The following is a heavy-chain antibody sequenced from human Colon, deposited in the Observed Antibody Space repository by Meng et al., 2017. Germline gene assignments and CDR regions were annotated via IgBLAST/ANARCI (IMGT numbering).Heavy chain of an antibody. J-gene: IGHJ5*02. CDR2: VSYTGST. CDR3: ARGQALLWFGELS. Sequence: SETLSLTCSVSGASISDYYWSWIRQPPGKGLEYIGYVSYTGSTYYNPSLKSRVTISVDTSKNQFFLKLSSVTAADTAVYYCARGQALLWFGELSWGQGTLVTVSS. CDR1: GASISDYY. D-gene: IGHD3-10*01. V-gene: IGHV4-59*01.